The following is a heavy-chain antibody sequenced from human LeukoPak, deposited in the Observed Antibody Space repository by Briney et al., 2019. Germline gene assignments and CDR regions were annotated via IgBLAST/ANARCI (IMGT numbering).Heavy chain of an antibody. D-gene: IGHD3-9*01. J-gene: IGHJ4*02. CDR2: ISCSGDPT. CDR3: SKEDFGWLGVDY. V-gene: IGHV3-23*01. CDR1: AFAFSSYA. Sequence: GGSLRLSCAASAFAFSSYAMSWVRRAPGKGLEWVSAISCSGDPTYYADSVKGRFTITRDNSKNTLYLQMNSLRSEDTAVYYCSKEDFGWLGVDYWGQGTLVTVSS.